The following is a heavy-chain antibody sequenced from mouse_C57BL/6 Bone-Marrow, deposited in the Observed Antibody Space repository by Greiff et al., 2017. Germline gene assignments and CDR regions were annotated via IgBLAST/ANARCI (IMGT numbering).Heavy chain of an antibody. V-gene: IGHV1-22*01. Sequence: VQLQQSGPELVKPGASVKMSCKASGYTFTDYNMHWVKQSHGKSLEWIGYINPNNGGTSYNQKFKGKATLTVNKSSSTAYMELRSLTSEDSAVYYCATTTVVAKDYCDYWGQGTTLTVSS. J-gene: IGHJ2*01. D-gene: IGHD1-1*01. CDR1: GYTFTDYN. CDR2: INPNNGGT. CDR3: ATTTVVAKDYCDY.